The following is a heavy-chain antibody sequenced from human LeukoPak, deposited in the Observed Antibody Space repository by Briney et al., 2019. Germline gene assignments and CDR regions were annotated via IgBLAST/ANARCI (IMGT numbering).Heavy chain of an antibody. CDR1: GGTFSSYA. Sequence: GASVKVSCKASGGTFSSYAISWVRQAPGQGLEWMGGIIPIFGTANYAQKFQGRVTITADKSTSTAYMELSSLRSEDTAVYYCARDSARWQTYYMDVWGKGTTVTVSS. J-gene: IGHJ6*03. V-gene: IGHV1-69*06. CDR2: IIPIFGTA. CDR3: ARDSARWQTYYMDV. D-gene: IGHD4-23*01.